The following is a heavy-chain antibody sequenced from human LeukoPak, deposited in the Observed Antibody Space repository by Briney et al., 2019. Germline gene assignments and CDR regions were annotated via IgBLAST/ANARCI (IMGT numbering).Heavy chain of an antibody. Sequence: SETLSLTCAVSGDSISASFWSWIRQSPGKGLEWIGYVDNSGRTNYYNPSLKSRVTISVDTSKNQFSLKLSSVTAADTAVYYCARNGRYCSGGSCYLDYWGQGTLVTVSS. D-gene: IGHD2-15*01. CDR3: ARNGRYCSGGSCYLDY. CDR1: GDSISASF. CDR2: VDNSGRT. J-gene: IGHJ4*02. V-gene: IGHV4-59*08.